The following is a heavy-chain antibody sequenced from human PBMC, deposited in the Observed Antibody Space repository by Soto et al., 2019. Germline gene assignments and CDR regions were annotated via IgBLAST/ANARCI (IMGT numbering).Heavy chain of an antibody. CDR1: GDTFSSYT. CDR2: IIPVLGTT. V-gene: IGHV1-69*08. D-gene: IGHD2-21*02. CDR3: ARRRYCGYDCYHKHYYGMDV. Sequence: QVQLVQSGAEVKKPGSSVKVSCRASGDTFSSYTVNWVRQAPGRGLEWLGRIIPVLGTTDYAQKFKGRVTITADKSTNIVYMELSSLRSEDRAVYYCARRRYCGYDCYHKHYYGMDVWGLGTTVTVAS. J-gene: IGHJ6*02.